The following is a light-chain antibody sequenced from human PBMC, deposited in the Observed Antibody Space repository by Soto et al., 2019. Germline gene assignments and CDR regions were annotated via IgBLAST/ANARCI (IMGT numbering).Light chain of an antibody. Sequence: EIVMTQSPATLSVSPGERATFSCRASQSVATNLAWFQQKPGQPPRLLIYGASTRATGIPARFSGRGSGTELTLTITRLQSEDFAIYYCQQYNNWPPWTFGQGNKVEIK. J-gene: IGKJ1*01. V-gene: IGKV3-15*01. CDR3: QQYNNWPPWT. CDR1: QSVATN. CDR2: GAS.